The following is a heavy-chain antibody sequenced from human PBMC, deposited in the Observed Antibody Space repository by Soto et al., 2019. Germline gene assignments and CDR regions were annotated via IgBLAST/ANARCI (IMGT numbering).Heavy chain of an antibody. CDR2: ISYDGSNK. D-gene: IGHD6-13*01. J-gene: IGHJ4*02. CDR3: AKDTDLGAAADSFDY. CDR1: GFTFSSYG. Sequence: GGSLRLSCAASGFTFSSYGMHWVRQAPGKGLEWVAVISYDGSNKYYADSVKGRFTISRDNSKNTLYLQMNSLRAEDTAVYYCAKDTDLGAAADSFDYWGQGTLVTVSS. V-gene: IGHV3-30*18.